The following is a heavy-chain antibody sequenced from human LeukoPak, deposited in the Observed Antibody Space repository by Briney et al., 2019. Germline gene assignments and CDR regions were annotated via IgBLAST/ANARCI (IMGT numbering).Heavy chain of an antibody. CDR2: ISGSGGST. V-gene: IGHV3-23*01. J-gene: IGHJ4*02. Sequence: GGSLRLSCAASGFTFSSYALSWVRQAPGKGLKWFSAISGSGGSTYYADSVKGRFTISRDNSKNTLYLQMNSLRAEDTAVYYCAKRFFPAAATASFDYWGQGTLVTVSS. CDR3: AKRFFPAAATASFDY. D-gene: IGHD6-13*01. CDR1: GFTFSSYA.